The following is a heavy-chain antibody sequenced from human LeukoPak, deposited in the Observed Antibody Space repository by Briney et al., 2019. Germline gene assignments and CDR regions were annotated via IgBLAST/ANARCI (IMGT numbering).Heavy chain of an antibody. CDR3: ARGRDYYGSGSPNDAFDI. CDR2: MNPNSGNT. CDR1: VYTFTSYD. D-gene: IGHD3-10*01. Sequence: SVKVSCKSSVYTFTSYDSNWVRQASGQGLDGMGGMNPNSGNTGYAQRFQGRVTMTRNTSISTAYMELSSLRSEDTAVYYCARGRDYYGSGSPNDAFDIWGQGTMVTVSS. J-gene: IGHJ3*02. V-gene: IGHV1-8*01.